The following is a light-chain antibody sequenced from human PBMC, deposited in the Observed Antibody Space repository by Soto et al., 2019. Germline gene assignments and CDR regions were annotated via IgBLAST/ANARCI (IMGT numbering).Light chain of an antibody. CDR3: CSHAGDYTFV. Sequence: QSALTQPRSVSGSPGQSVTISCTGTSSDFGGYNYVSWYQQHPDTAPKLMIYDVSKRPSGVPDRFSGSKSDNTASLTISGLQAEDEADYYCCSHAGDYTFVFGGGTKLTVL. J-gene: IGLJ2*01. V-gene: IGLV2-11*01. CDR1: SSDFGGYNY. CDR2: DVS.